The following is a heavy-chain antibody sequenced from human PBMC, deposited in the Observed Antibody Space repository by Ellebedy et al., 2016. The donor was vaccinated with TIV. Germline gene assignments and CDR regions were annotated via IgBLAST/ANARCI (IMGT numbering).Heavy chain of an antibody. V-gene: IGHV4-61*01. Sequence: SETLSLXXSVSGGSVTSGSYYWKWIRQPPGKGLEWIGEISYSGTTDYNPSLKSRVTISVDTSKNQFSLKLSSLTAADTAVYYCARDPEEEVPLEYWGQGAQVTVSS. CDR3: ARDPEEEVPLEY. D-gene: IGHD1-1*01. CDR1: GGSVTSGSYY. CDR2: ISYSGTT. J-gene: IGHJ4*02.